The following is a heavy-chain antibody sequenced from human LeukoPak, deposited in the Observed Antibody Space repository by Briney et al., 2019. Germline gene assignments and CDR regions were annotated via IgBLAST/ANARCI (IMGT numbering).Heavy chain of an antibody. CDR3: VKDWHILTGRNCFDP. J-gene: IGHJ5*02. CDR1: GYTLNNYG. Sequence: GASVKVSCKASGYTLNNYGVSWVRQAPGQGLEWVGWVSSYNGDTNYAQRFQGRVTMSTDTSTSTTYMELRSLRFDDTAIYYCVKDWHILTGRNCFDPWGQGTLVTVSS. CDR2: VSSYNGDT. V-gene: IGHV1-18*01. D-gene: IGHD3-9*01.